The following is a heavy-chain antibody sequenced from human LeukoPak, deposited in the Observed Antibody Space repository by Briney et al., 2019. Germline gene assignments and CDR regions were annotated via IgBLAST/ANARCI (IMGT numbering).Heavy chain of an antibody. J-gene: IGHJ4*02. CDR3: ARDRNTDFWSGYYTNYFDY. V-gene: IGHV3-7*01. Sequence: GSLRLSCAASGFTFSNYWMSWVRQAPGKGLEWVANIKQDGSAKYYVDSVKGRFTISRDNAKNSLYLQMNSLRAEDTAVYYCARDRNTDFWSGYYTNYFDYWGQGTLVTVSS. CDR2: IKQDGSAK. CDR1: GFTFSNYW. D-gene: IGHD3-3*01.